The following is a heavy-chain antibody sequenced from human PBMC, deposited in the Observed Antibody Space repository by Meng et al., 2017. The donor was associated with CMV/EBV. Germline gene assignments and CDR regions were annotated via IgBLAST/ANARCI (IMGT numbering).Heavy chain of an antibody. CDR2: INSDGSST. J-gene: IGHJ6*02. CDR1: GFTFSSYW. D-gene: IGHD3-10*01. CDR3: ARGRNGNIGVYGSGSYFRYYYYGMDV. V-gene: IGHV3-74*01. Sequence: GESLKISCAASGFTFSSYWMHWVRQAPGKGLVWVSRINSDGSSTSYADSVKGRFTISRDNAKNTLYLQMTSLRAEDTAVYYCARGRNGNIGVYGSGSYFRYYYYGMDVWGQGTTVTVSS.